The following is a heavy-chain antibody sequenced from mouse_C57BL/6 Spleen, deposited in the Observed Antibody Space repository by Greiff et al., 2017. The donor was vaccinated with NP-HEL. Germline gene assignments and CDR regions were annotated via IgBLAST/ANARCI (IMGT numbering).Heavy chain of an antibody. J-gene: IGHJ3*01. CDR3: ARDARDYGWFAY. D-gene: IGHD2-4*01. CDR2: SRNKANDYTT. Sequence: EVMLVESGGGLVQSGRSLRLSCATSGFTFSDFYMEWVRQAPGKGLEWIAASRNKANDYTTEYSASVKGRFIVSRDTSQSILYLQMNALRAEDTAIYYCARDARDYGWFAYWGQGTLVTVSA. V-gene: IGHV7-1*01. CDR1: GFTFSDFY.